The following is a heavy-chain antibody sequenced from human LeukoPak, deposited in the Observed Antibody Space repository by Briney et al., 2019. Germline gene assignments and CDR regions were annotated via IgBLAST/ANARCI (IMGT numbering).Heavy chain of an antibody. V-gene: IGHV3-30*04. Sequence: GGSLRLSCAASGFTFSSYAMHWVRQAPGKGLEWVAVISYDGSNKYYADSVKGRFTISRDNSKNTLYLQMNSLRAEDTAVYYCARGYESSGWRYWGQGTLVSVSS. CDR1: GFTFSSYA. CDR2: ISYDGSNK. J-gene: IGHJ4*02. CDR3: ARGYESSGWRY. D-gene: IGHD3-22*01.